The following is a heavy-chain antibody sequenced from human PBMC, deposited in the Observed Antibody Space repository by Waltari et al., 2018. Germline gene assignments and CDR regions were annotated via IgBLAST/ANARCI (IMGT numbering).Heavy chain of an antibody. CDR3: ARHVKRRSSPLGGYSYYGVDV. J-gene: IGHJ6*02. CDR2: INLSGTS. V-gene: IGHV4-34*01. Sequence: QVQLQQWGAGLLKPSETLSLTCAVYGGSFSGYFWTWIRQPPGKGLEWVGEINLSGTSNDNTSLKSRVTISIDTYKNQFSLELGSVTAADTAVYYCARHVKRRSSPLGGYSYYGVDVWGQGTTVTVSS. CDR1: GGSFSGYF. D-gene: IGHD6-13*01.